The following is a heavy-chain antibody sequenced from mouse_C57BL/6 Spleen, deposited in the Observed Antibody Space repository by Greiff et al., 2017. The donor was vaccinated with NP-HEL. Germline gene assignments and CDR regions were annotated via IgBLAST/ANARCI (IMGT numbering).Heavy chain of an antibody. Sequence: QVQLQQPGAELVMPGASVKLSCKASGYTFTSYWMHWVKQRPGQGLEWIGEIDPSDSYTNYNQKFKGKSTLTVDKSSSTAYMQLSSLTSEDSAVYYCATIYAMDHWGQGTSVTVSS. CDR1: GYTFTSYW. V-gene: IGHV1-69*01. CDR2: IDPSDSYT. J-gene: IGHJ4*01. CDR3: ATIYAMDH.